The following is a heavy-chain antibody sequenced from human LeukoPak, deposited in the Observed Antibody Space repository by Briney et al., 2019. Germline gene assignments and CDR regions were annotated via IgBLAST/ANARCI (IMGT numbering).Heavy chain of an antibody. CDR2: IIPIFGTA. CDR3: ARGHCSGGSCYDY. V-gene: IGHV1-69*01. J-gene: IGHJ4*02. D-gene: IGHD2-15*01. Sequence: SVEVSCKASGGTFSSYAISWVRQAPGQGLEWMGGIIPIFGTANYAQKFQGRVTITADESTSTAYMELSSLRSEDTAVYYCARGHCSGGSCYDYWGQGTLVTVSS. CDR1: GGTFSSYA.